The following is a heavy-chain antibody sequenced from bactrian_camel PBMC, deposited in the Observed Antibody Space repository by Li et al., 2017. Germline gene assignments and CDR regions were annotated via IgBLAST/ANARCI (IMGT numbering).Heavy chain of an antibody. J-gene: IGHJ4*01. V-gene: IGHV3S40*01. Sequence: VQLVESGGGLVQPGGSLTLSCAASGFIFRDNDMSWVRQAPGKGLEWVSTIDTFGRSTYYADSVKGRFTISQDTAKNTVDLQMNSLKPEDTAEYFCAAGEQDDGNWYSLCGTGSQGTQVTVS. CDR1: GFIFRDND. D-gene: IGHD6*01. CDR2: IDTFGRST.